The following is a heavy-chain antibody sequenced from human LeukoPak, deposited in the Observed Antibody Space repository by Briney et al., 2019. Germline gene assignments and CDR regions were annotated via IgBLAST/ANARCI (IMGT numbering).Heavy chain of an antibody. Sequence: HPGGSLRLSCAASGFTFSSYAMSWVRQAPGKGLEWVSAISGSGGSTYYADSVKGRFTISRDNSKNTLYLQMNSLRAEATAVYYCAKEDTAMGFVNYWGQGTLVTVSS. D-gene: IGHD5-18*01. CDR1: GFTFSSYA. CDR3: AKEDTAMGFVNY. J-gene: IGHJ4*02. CDR2: ISGSGGST. V-gene: IGHV3-23*01.